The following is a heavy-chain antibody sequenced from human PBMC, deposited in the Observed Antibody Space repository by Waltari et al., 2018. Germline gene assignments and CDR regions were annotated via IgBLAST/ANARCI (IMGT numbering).Heavy chain of an antibody. CDR3: ARGAWVAKDY. Sequence: QVQLVESGGGVVQPGRSLRLSCAASGFTFSSYAMHWVRQAPGKGLEWVAVISYDGSNKYYADSVKGRFTISRDNSKNTLYLQMNSLRAEDMAVYYCARGAWVAKDYWGQGTLVTVSS. J-gene: IGHJ4*02. V-gene: IGHV3-30-3*01. D-gene: IGHD5-12*01. CDR2: ISYDGSNK. CDR1: GFTFSSYA.